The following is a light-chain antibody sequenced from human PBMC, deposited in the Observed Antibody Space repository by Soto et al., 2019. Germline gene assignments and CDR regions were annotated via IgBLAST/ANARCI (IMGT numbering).Light chain of an antibody. CDR2: SNS. Sequence: QSVLTQPPSASGTPGQRVTISCSGRSSNIGTNYVYWYQQFPGRAPKLLIYSNSHRPSGVPDRFSGSKSGTSASLAISGLRSDDEADYYCAAWDDSLSGPVFGGGTKLTVL. CDR3: AAWDDSLSGPV. CDR1: SSNIGTNY. V-gene: IGLV1-47*02. J-gene: IGLJ2*01.